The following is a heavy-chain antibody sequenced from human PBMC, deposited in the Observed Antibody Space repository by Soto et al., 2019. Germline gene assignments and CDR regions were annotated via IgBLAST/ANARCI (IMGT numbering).Heavy chain of an antibody. Sequence: ASVKVSCKASAGTFSSYTISWVRQAPGQGLEWMGRIIPISGIANYAQKFQGRVTITTDKSTSTAYMELSSLRSDDTALYYCARVVLTSSYQINWFGPWGQGTPVTVSS. V-gene: IGHV1-69*02. CDR3: ARVVLTSSYQINWFGP. J-gene: IGHJ5*02. CDR2: IIPISGIA. CDR1: AGTFSSYT. D-gene: IGHD3-9*01.